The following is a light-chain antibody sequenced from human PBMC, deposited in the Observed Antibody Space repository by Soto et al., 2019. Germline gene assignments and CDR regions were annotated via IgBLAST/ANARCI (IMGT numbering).Light chain of an antibody. Sequence: ETVLTQSPATLSLSPGERATLSCRASQSIGTYLAWYQQRPGQAPRLLIYGASNRATGIPARFSGSGSGTDFTLTISSLGPEDFAVYYCQQRIHWPPFTFGPGTKVDLK. J-gene: IGKJ3*01. V-gene: IGKV3-11*01. CDR3: QQRIHWPPFT. CDR1: QSIGTY. CDR2: GAS.